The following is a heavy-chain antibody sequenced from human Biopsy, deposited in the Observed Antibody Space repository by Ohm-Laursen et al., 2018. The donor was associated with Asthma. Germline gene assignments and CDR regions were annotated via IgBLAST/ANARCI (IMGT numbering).Heavy chain of an antibody. J-gene: IGHJ1*01. CDR3: ARTFHFWSPYHAEHYQL. D-gene: IGHD3-3*01. V-gene: IGHV3-7*01. Sequence: GSLRLSCTASGFTFGDYCMSWVRQVRGQGMEWVANIKHDGSEKNHVDSLKGRFTISRDNAKNLLFLQMNSLRAEDTAVYYCARTFHFWSPYHAEHYQLWGQGTLVTVSS. CDR1: GFTFGDYC. CDR2: IKHDGSEK.